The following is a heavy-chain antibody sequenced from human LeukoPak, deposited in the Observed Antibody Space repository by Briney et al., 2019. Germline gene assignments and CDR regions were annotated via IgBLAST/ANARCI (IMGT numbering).Heavy chain of an antibody. V-gene: IGHV4-59*01. J-gene: IGHJ5*02. Sequence: SETLSLTCTVSGDSIRNYYWSWIRQPPGEGLEWIGYIYYSGSTNYNPSLKSRVTISVDTSKNQFSLRLSSVTAADTAVYYCARGTAVAGTWGQGTLVTVSS. D-gene: IGHD6-19*01. CDR3: ARGTAVAGT. CDR1: GDSIRNYY. CDR2: IYYSGST.